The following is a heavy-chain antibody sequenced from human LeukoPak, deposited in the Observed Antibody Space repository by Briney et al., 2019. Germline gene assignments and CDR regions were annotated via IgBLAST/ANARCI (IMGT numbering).Heavy chain of an antibody. V-gene: IGHV3-13*01. CDR1: GFTFSDYD. Sequence: GGSLRLSCSASGFTFSDYDMHWVRQATGKGLEWVSAIGTAGDTYYTGSVKGRFTISRENAKNSLYLQMNSLRAGDTAVYYCARVAKERVGGVYYFDYWGQGTLVTVSS. J-gene: IGHJ4*02. D-gene: IGHD1-1*01. CDR2: IGTAGDT. CDR3: ARVAKERVGGVYYFDY.